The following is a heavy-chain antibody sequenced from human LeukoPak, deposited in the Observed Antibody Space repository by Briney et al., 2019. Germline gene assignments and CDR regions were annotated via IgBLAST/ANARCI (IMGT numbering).Heavy chain of an antibody. Sequence: GGSLRLSCAAYGFTFSSYEMNWDRQAPGKGLEWVSYISSSGSTIYYADSVKGRFTISRDNAKNSLYLQMNSLRAEDTAVYYCARDGDYGDYPDYWGQGSLVTVSS. V-gene: IGHV3-48*03. CDR2: ISSSGSTI. D-gene: IGHD4-17*01. CDR3: ARDGDYGDYPDY. CDR1: GFTFSSYE. J-gene: IGHJ4*02.